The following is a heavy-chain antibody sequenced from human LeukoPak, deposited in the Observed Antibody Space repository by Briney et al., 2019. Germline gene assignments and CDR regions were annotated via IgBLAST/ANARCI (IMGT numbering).Heavy chain of an antibody. V-gene: IGHV3-30*01. D-gene: IGHD6-19*01. CDR3: ARDGPGYSSGWYYFDY. J-gene: IGHJ4*02. CDR2: IAYDGSNK. Sequence: GGSLRLSCAASGFTFSSYAMHWVRQAPGKGLEYVAVIAYDGSNKYYADSVKGRFTISRDNSKNTLYLQMNSLRAEDTAVYYCARDGPGYSSGWYYFDYWGQGTLVTVSS. CDR1: GFTFSSYA.